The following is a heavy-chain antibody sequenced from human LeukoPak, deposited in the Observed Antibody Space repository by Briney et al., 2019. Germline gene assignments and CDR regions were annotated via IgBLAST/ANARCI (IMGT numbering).Heavy chain of an antibody. D-gene: IGHD3-9*01. J-gene: IGHJ4*02. V-gene: IGHV1-18*01. CDR2: ISAYNGNT. CDR3: ARGQVLRYFDWLLSYSSPFDY. CDR1: GYTFTSYG. Sequence: ASVKVSCKASGYTFTSYGISWVRQAPGQGLEWMGWISAYNGNTNYAQKLQGRVTMTTDTSTSTAYMELRSLRSDDTAVYYCARGQVLRYFDWLLSYSSPFDYWGQGTLVTVSS.